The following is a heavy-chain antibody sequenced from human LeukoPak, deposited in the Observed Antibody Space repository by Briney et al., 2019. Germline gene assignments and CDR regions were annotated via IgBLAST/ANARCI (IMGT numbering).Heavy chain of an antibody. V-gene: IGHV3-30*14. J-gene: IGHJ4*02. CDR2: ISYDGSNK. Sequence: GGSLRLSCAASGFTFSSYAMHWVRQAPGKGLEWVAVISYDGSNKYYADSVKGRFTISRDNSKNTLYLQMGSLRAEDMAVYYCARGYYDILTYFDYWGQGTLVTVSS. D-gene: IGHD3-9*01. CDR3: ARGYYDILTYFDY. CDR1: GFTFSSYA.